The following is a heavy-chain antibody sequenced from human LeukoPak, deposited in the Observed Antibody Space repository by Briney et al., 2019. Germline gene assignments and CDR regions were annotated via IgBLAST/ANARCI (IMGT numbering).Heavy chain of an antibody. CDR1: GFSLTSHV. CDR2: IIREGGT. CDR3: ARAVYDSSGYHYYYYYMDV. D-gene: IGHD3-22*01. Sequence: GGSLRLSCAASGFSLTSHVMHWVRKAPGKGLVWVSCIIREGGTDYADSVKGRFTISRDIATNTLYLEMNSLRAEDTAVYYCARAVYDSSGYHYYYYYMDVWGKGTTVTVSS. V-gene: IGHV3-74*01. J-gene: IGHJ6*03.